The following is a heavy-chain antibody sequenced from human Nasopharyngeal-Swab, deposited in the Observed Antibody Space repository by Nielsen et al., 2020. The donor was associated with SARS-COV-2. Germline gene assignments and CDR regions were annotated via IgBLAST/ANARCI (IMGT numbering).Heavy chain of an antibody. V-gene: IGHV3-48*04. D-gene: IGHD5-12*01. Sequence: GGSLRLSCAASGFTFSSYSMNWVRQAPGKGLEWVSYISSSSSTIYYADSVKGRFTISRDNAKNSLYLQMNSLRAEDTAVYYCATPRGFSGYDYGYWGQGNLVTVSS. CDR2: ISSSSSTI. J-gene: IGHJ4*02. CDR1: GFTFSSYS. CDR3: ATPRGFSGYDYGY.